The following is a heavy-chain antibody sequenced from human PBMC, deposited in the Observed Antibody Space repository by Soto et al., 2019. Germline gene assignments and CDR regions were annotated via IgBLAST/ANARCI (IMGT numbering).Heavy chain of an antibody. J-gene: IGHJ4*02. CDR1: GFTVSSNY. CDR3: ARGRLVGSPY. CDR2: ISWNSGSI. V-gene: IGHV3-48*02. D-gene: IGHD6-6*01. Sequence: PGGSLRLSCEVSGFTVSSNYVSWVRQVPGKGLEWVSGISWNSGSIGYADSVKGRFTISRDNAKNSLYLQMNSLRDEDTAVYYCARGRLVGSPYWXQG.